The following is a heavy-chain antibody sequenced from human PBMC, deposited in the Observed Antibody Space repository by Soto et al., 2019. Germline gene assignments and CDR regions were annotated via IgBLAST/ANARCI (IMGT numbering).Heavy chain of an antibody. J-gene: IGHJ4*02. D-gene: IGHD2-2*01. CDR2: ISAYNGNT. V-gene: IGHV1-18*01. CDR1: GYTFTSYG. CDR3: ATLYCSSTSCYGFGDY. Sequence: ASVKVSCKASGYTFTSYGISWVRQAPGQGLEWMGWISAYNGNTNYAQKLQGRVTMTTDTSTSTAYVELRSLRSDDTAVYYCATLYCSSTSCYGFGDYWGQGTLVTVSS.